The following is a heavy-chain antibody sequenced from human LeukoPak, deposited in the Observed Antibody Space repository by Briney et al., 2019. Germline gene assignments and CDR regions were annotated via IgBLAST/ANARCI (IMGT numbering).Heavy chain of an antibody. J-gene: IGHJ4*02. CDR2: IYTSGST. CDR1: GGSISSYY. D-gene: IGHD6-6*01. Sequence: SETLSLTCTVSGGSISSYYWSWIRQPAGMGLEWIGRIYTSGSTNYNPSLKSRVTMSVDTSKNQFSLKLSSVTAADTAVYYCARYSSSRRPFDYWGQGTLVTVSS. V-gene: IGHV4-4*07. CDR3: ARYSSSRRPFDY.